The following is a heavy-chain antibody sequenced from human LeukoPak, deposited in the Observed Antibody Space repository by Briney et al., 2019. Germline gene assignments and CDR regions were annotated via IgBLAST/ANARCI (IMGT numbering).Heavy chain of an antibody. J-gene: IGHJ4*02. D-gene: IGHD6-13*01. CDR2: IYYSGST. Sequence: SETLSLTCTVSGGSTSSSSYNWGRIRKPPGKALEWIGSIYYSGSTYYNPSLKSRVTISVDTSKNQFSLKLSSVTAADTAVYYCARHLERGYGCSSWDFDYWGQGTLVTVSS. V-gene: IGHV4-39*01. CDR1: GGSTSSSSYN. CDR3: ARHLERGYGCSSWDFDY.